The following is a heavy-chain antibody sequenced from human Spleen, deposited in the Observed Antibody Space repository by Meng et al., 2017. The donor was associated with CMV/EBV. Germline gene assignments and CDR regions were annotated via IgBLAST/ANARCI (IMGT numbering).Heavy chain of an antibody. D-gene: IGHD2-2*01. CDR1: GGSISSYY. CDR2: IYYSGST. CDR3: ARLPNIVLVPAAVQYFDY. Sequence: SETLSLTCTVSGGSISSYYWSWIRQPPGKGLEWIGYIYYSGSTNYNPSLKSRVTISVDTSKNQFSLKLSSVTAADTAVYYCARLPNIVLVPAAVQYFDYWGQGTLVTVSS. V-gene: IGHV4-59*01. J-gene: IGHJ4*02.